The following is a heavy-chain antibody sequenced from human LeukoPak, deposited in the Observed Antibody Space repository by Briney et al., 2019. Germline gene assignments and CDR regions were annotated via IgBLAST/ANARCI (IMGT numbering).Heavy chain of an antibody. V-gene: IGHV3-30-3*01. D-gene: IGHD2-15*01. Sequence: PGRSLTLSCTSSGFTLSRFAMHWVRQAPGKGLEWLGHMSDDGSEEHYVDSVRGRFTISRDPSKNTLYLEMTSLRTEDTAVYYCAREADSGYYRTVDYWGQGTMVTVS. CDR1: GFTLSRFA. J-gene: IGHJ4*02. CDR2: MSDDGSEE. CDR3: AREADSGYYRTVDY.